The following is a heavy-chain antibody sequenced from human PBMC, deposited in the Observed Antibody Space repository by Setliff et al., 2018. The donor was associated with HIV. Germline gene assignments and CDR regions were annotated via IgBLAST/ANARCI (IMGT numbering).Heavy chain of an antibody. D-gene: IGHD3-9*01. CDR2: IIPIFGTA. CDR3: ARVRRNGQLRYFDWLPLDAFDI. J-gene: IGHJ3*02. V-gene: IGHV1-69*13. Sequence: SVKVSCKASGYTFTNYAISWIRQAPGQGLEWMGGIIPIFGTANYAQKFQGRVTITADESTSTAYMELSSLRSEDTAVYYCARVRRNGQLRYFDWLPLDAFDIWGQGTMVTVSS. CDR1: GYTFTNYA.